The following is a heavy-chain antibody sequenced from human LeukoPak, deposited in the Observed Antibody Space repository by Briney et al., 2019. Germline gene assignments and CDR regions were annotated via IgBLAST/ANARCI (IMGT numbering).Heavy chain of an antibody. Sequence: GGSLRLSCAASGFTFSRDWMHWVRQAPGKGLVCVSRISDDVSITTYADSVKGRFTISRDNAKSTVFLQMNSLRAEDTAVYFCVKYNVYDRHFDYWGQGILVTVSS. V-gene: IGHV3-74*03. D-gene: IGHD5/OR15-5a*01. CDR2: ISDDVSIT. CDR1: GFTFSRDW. CDR3: VKYNVYDRHFDY. J-gene: IGHJ4*02.